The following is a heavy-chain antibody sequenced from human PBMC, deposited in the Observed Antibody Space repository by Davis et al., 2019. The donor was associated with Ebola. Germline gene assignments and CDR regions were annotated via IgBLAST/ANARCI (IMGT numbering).Heavy chain of an antibody. Sequence: YAQKFQGWVTMTRDTSISTAYMELSRLRSDDTAVYYCARDQGYSYGYGYDYWGQGTLVTVSS. CDR3: ARDQGYSYGYGYDY. D-gene: IGHD5-18*01. V-gene: IGHV1-2*04. J-gene: IGHJ4*02.